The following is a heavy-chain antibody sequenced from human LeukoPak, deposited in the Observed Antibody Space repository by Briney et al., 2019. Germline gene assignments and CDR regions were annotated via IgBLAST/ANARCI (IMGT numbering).Heavy chain of an antibody. CDR1: GGSVSSGSYY. Sequence: PSETLSLTCTVSGGSVSSGSYYWSWIRQPPGKGLEWIGYIYYSGSTNYNPSLKSRVTISVDTSKNQFFLKLSSVTAADTAVYYCARVNLLPSHAFDIWGQGTMVTVSS. CDR2: IYYSGST. V-gene: IGHV4-61*01. J-gene: IGHJ3*02. D-gene: IGHD5-18*01. CDR3: ARVNLLPSHAFDI.